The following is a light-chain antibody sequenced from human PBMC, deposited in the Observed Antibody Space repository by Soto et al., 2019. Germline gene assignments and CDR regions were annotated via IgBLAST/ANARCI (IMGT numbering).Light chain of an antibody. J-gene: IGKJ4*01. CDR3: QQYGSSPLT. V-gene: IGKV3-15*01. CDR2: GAS. CDR1: QSVSSN. Sequence: EIVMTQSPATLSVSPGERATLSCRASQSVSSNLAWYQQKPGQAPRLLIYGASTRATGIPARFSGSGSGTEFTLTISCLQSEDVATYYWQQYGSSPLTFGGGTKVDIK.